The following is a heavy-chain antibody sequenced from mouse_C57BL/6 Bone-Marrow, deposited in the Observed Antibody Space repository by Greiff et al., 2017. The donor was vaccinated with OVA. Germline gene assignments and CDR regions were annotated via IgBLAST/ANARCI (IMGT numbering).Heavy chain of an antibody. V-gene: IGHV1-59*01. Sequence: QVQLQQPGAELVRPGTSVKLSCKASGYTFTSYWMHWVKQRPGQGLEWIGVIDPSDSYTNYNQKFKGKATLTVDTSSSTAYMQLSSLTSEDSAVYYCARRGLTTVVATGFDYWGQGTTLTVSS. CDR1: GYTFTSYW. CDR3: ARRGLTTVVATGFDY. CDR2: IDPSDSYT. D-gene: IGHD1-1*01. J-gene: IGHJ2*01.